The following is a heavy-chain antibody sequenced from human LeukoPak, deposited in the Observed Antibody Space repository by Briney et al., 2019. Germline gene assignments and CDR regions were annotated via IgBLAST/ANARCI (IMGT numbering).Heavy chain of an antibody. CDR1: GYTFTDYY. Sequence: ASVKVSCKASGYTFTDYYIHWVRQAPGQGLEWMGWVNPNSGGTQYAQKFQGRVTMTRDTYISTAYIELSSLTSDDTAVYYCARVKLELRPRLTYGMDVWGLGTTVTVSS. CDR2: VNPNSGGT. V-gene: IGHV1-2*02. CDR3: ARVKLELRPRLTYGMDV. J-gene: IGHJ6*02. D-gene: IGHD1-7*01.